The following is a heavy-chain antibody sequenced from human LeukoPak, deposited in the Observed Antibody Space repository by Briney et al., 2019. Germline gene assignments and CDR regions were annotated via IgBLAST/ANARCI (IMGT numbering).Heavy chain of an antibody. CDR1: GFTFSSYG. J-gene: IGHJ3*02. CDR2: IYSGGST. Sequence: GGSLRLSCAASGFTFSSYGMTWVRQAPGKGLEWVSIIYSGGSTFYADSVKGRFTISRDNSKNTLYLQMNSLRAEDTAVYYCARGGSYLSAFDIWGQGTMVTVSS. D-gene: IGHD1-26*01. CDR3: ARGGSYLSAFDI. V-gene: IGHV3-53*01.